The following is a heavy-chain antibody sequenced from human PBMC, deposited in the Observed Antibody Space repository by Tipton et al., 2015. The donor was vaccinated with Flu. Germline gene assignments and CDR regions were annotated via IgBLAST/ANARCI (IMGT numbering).Heavy chain of an antibody. V-gene: IGHV4-4*07. D-gene: IGHD2-15*01. Sequence: TLSLTCAVYGESFSGYFWNWIRQPAGKGLEWIGRIHTSGTTYYKPSLKSRVTISVDTSKNQFSLKLSSVTAADTAVYYCARDAPYCSGDSCYIPFDYWGQGTLVTVSS. J-gene: IGHJ4*02. CDR2: IHTSGTT. CDR1: GESFSGYF. CDR3: ARDAPYCSGDSCYIPFDY.